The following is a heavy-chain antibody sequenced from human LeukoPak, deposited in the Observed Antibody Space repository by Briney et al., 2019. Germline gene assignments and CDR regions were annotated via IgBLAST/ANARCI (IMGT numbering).Heavy chain of an antibody. CDR2: IIPIFGTA. V-gene: IGHV1-69*06. J-gene: IGHJ3*02. D-gene: IGHD3-10*01. Sequence: ASVKVSCKASGGTFSSYAISWVRQAPRQGLEWMGGIIPIFGTANYAQKFQGRVTITADKSTSTAYMELSSLRSEDTAVYYCASGALVVRGVAAFDIWGQGTMVTVSS. CDR1: GGTFSSYA. CDR3: ASGALVVRGVAAFDI.